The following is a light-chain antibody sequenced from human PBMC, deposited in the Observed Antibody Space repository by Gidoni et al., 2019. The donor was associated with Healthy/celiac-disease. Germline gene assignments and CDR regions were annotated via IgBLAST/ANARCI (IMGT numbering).Light chain of an antibody. V-gene: IGKV3-20*01. CDR3: QQYGSSSLT. CDR2: GAS. CDR1: QSVSSSY. J-gene: IGKJ4*01. Sequence: EILLTQSPGTLSLSPGERDTLSCRARQSVSSSYLAWYQQKPGQAPRLLIYGASSRATGIPDRFSGSGSGTDFTLTISRLEPEDFAVYYCQQYGSSSLTFGGGTKVEIK.